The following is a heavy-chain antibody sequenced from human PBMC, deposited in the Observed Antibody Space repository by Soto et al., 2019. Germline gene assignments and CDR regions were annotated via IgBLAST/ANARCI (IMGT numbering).Heavy chain of an antibody. CDR3: AKRLWFGEFLQPPDYYMDV. Sequence: EVQLVESGGGLVKPGGSLRLSCAASGFTFGRYIMNCVRQAPGRGLEWVSSINSGSNDIHYADSVKGRFTISRDNAKNSLYLQMISLRAEDTAVYYCAKRLWFGEFLQPPDYYMDVWGKGTTVTVSS. V-gene: IGHV3-21*02. CDR1: GFTFGRYI. J-gene: IGHJ6*03. CDR2: INSGSNDI. D-gene: IGHD3-10*01.